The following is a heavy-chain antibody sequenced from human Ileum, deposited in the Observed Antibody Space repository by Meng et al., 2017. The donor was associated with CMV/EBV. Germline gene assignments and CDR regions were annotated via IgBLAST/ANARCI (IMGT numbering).Heavy chain of an antibody. D-gene: IGHD3-16*01. CDR1: GASIKNYN. Sequence: QVHRPESGPGLVKPSETLSPTCIVSGASIKNYNWNWVRQPAGQGLEWIGLIQVIGHTVYNPSLKSRVTVSLDASKSQFSLTLNSVTAADTATYYCAGSRPGGGACDYWGQGILVTVSS. J-gene: IGHJ4*02. V-gene: IGHV4-4*07. CDR3: AGSRPGGGACDY. CDR2: IQVIGHT.